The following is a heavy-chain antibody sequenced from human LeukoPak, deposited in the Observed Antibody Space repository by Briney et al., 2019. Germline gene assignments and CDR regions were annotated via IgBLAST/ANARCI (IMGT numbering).Heavy chain of an antibody. J-gene: IGHJ5*01. CDR3: ARTPNYGSGSLFFWFDS. Sequence: ASVKVSCEASGYTFTKYGIGWVRQAPGQGLEWMGWISTYNGDTYYPQKVQGRVTMTTDTSTTTGYMELRSLTSDDTAVYHCARTPNYGSGSLFFWFDSWGQGTRVTVSS. CDR1: GYTFTKYG. D-gene: IGHD3-10*01. CDR2: ISTYNGDT. V-gene: IGHV1-18*01.